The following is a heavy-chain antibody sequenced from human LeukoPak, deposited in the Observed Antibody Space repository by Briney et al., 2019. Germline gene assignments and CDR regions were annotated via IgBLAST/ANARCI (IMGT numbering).Heavy chain of an antibody. CDR2: IYPGDSDT. J-gene: IGHJ4*02. D-gene: IGHD4-11*01. CDR1: GYIFTTYW. V-gene: IGHV5-51*01. Sequence: GESLKISCKGSGYIFTTYWIPWVRQMPGKGLEWMGIIYPGDSDTRYSPSFQGQVTISADKSISTAYLQWSSLKASDTAMYYCARLVTSYFDYWGQGTLVTVSS. CDR3: ARLVTSYFDY.